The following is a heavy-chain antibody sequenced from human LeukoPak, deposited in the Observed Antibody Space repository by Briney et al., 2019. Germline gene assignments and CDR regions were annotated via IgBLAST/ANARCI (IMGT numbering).Heavy chain of an antibody. CDR2: ISSNGGST. Sequence: GGSLRLSCAASGFTFSSYAMHWVRQAPGKGLEYVSAISSNGGSTYYANSVKGRFTISRDNSKNTPYLQMGSLRAEDMAVYYCARVDIVGAYDYWGQGTLVTVSS. CDR3: ARVDIVGAYDY. CDR1: GFTFSSYA. D-gene: IGHD1-26*01. V-gene: IGHV3-64*01. J-gene: IGHJ4*02.